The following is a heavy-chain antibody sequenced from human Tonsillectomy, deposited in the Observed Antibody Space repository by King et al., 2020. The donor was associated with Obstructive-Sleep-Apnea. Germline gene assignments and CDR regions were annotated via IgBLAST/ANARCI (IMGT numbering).Heavy chain of an antibody. Sequence: VQLQESGPGLVKPSETLSLSCTVSGGSTTNYYWSWIRQPPGKGLEWIGCVYYSGSTNYNPSLKSRVTISVDTSKNQFSLKLSSVTAADTAVYYCARSGWVVRGIIGVYWFDPWGQGTLVTVSS. J-gene: IGHJ5*02. CDR2: VYYSGST. V-gene: IGHV4-59*08. CDR1: GGSTTNYY. CDR3: ARSGWVVRGIIGVYWFDP. D-gene: IGHD3-10*01.